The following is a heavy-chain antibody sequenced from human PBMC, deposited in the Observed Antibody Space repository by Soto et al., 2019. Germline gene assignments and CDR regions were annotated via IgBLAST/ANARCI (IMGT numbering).Heavy chain of an antibody. CDR3: VRDGTKTLRDWFDP. J-gene: IGHJ5*02. CDR1: GASISGFY. V-gene: IGHV4-4*07. D-gene: IGHD1-1*01. CDR2: IYATGTT. Sequence: XGTLYITCTVSGASISGFYWSGIRKSSGKGLEWIGRIYATGTTDYNPSLKSRVMMSVDTSKKQFSLKLRSVTAADTAVYYCVRDGTKTLRDWFDPWGQGISVTVSS.